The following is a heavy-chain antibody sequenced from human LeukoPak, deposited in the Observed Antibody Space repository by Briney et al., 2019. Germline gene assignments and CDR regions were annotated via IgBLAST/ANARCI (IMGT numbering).Heavy chain of an antibody. CDR3: ARWASIAARRGFDY. CDR2: IYYSGST. Sequence: PSETLSLTCAVYGGSFSGYYWSWIRQPPGKGLEWIGYIYYSGSTNYNPSLKSRVTISVDTSKNQFSLKLSSVTAADTAVYYCARWASIAARRGFDYWGQGTLVTVSS. D-gene: IGHD6-6*01. V-gene: IGHV4-59*01. CDR1: GGSFSGYY. J-gene: IGHJ4*02.